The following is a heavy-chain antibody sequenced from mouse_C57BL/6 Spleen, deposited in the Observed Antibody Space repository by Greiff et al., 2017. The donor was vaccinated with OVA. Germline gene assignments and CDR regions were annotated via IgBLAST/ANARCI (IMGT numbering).Heavy chain of an antibody. CDR2: FYPGSGSI. CDR3: ARHGITTVVATRAWFAY. CDR1: GYTFTEYT. D-gene: IGHD1-1*01. J-gene: IGHJ3*01. Sequence: QVQLQQSGAELVKPGASVKLSCKASGYTFTEYTIHWVKQRSGQGLEWIGWFYPGSGSIKYNEKFKDKATLTADKSSGTVYMELRRLTSEDSAVYFCARHGITTVVATRAWFAYWGQGTRVTVSA. V-gene: IGHV1-62-2*01.